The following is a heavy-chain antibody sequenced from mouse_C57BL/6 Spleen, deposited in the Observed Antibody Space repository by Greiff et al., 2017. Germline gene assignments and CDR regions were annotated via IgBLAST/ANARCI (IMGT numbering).Heavy chain of an antibody. V-gene: IGHV5-6*01. Sequence: EVKVVESGGDLVKPGGSLKLSCAASGFTFSSYGMSWVRQTPDKRLEWVATISSGGSYTYYPDSVKGRFTISRDNAKNTLYLQMSSLKSEDTAMYYCARQSTTVVATDAMDYWGQGTSVTVSS. CDR1: GFTFSSYG. CDR3: ARQSTTVVATDAMDY. CDR2: ISSGGSYT. D-gene: IGHD1-1*01. J-gene: IGHJ4*01.